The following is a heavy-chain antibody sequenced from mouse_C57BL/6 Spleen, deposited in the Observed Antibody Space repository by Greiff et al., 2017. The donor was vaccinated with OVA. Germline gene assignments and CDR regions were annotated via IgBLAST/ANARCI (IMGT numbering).Heavy chain of an antibody. CDR3: ASSPFYYGSSDLAY. V-gene: IGHV1-55*01. CDR2: IYPGSGST. Sequence: QVQLQQPGAELVKPGASVKMSCTASGYTFTSYWITWVKQRPGQGLEWIGDIYPGSGSTNYNEKFKSKATLTVDTSSSTAYMQLSSLTSEDSAVYYCASSPFYYGSSDLAYWGQGTLVTVSA. D-gene: IGHD1-1*01. J-gene: IGHJ3*01. CDR1: GYTFTSYW.